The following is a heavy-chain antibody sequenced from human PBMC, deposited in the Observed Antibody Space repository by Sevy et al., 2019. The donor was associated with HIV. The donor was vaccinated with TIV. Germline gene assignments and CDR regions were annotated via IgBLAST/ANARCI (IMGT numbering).Heavy chain of an antibody. CDR1: GFSFSSYG. J-gene: IGHJ4*02. CDR2: IKYDGSNK. V-gene: IGHV3-30*02. Sequence: GGSLRLSCAASGFSFSSYGMHWVRQAPGKGLEWMSYIKYDGSNKDYADSVKGRFTISRDNSKNPLYLQMNSLRVEDTAVFYCVKEGGGEGGDHWGQGTLVTVSS. CDR3: VKEGGGEGGDH. D-gene: IGHD3-16*01.